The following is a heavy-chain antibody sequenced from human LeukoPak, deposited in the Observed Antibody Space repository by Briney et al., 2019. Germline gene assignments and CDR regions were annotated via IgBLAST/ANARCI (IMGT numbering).Heavy chain of an antibody. Sequence: ASVKVSCKASGYTFTSYAMHWVRQAPGQRLEWMGWINAGNGNTKYSQKFQGRVTITRDTSASTAYMELSSLRSEDTAVYYCARGEYDFWSGHCFDPWGQGTLVTVSS. CDR3: ARGEYDFWSGHCFDP. J-gene: IGHJ5*02. CDR2: INAGNGNT. CDR1: GYTFTSYA. V-gene: IGHV1-3*01. D-gene: IGHD3-3*01.